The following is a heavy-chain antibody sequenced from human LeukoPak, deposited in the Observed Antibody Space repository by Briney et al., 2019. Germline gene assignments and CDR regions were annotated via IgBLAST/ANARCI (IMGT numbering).Heavy chain of an antibody. V-gene: IGHV3-53*01. CDR2: LYTGGRT. Sequence: QAGGSLRLSCVASGFTVSSHYMSWVRQAPGKGLEWVSLLYTGGRTYYADSVEGRLTISRDDSKNTVYLHMNTVRAEDTAMYYCARGGVNYWNPRYWGQGTLVTVSS. CDR3: ARGGVNYWNPRY. CDR1: GFTVSSHY. J-gene: IGHJ4*02. D-gene: IGHD1-1*01.